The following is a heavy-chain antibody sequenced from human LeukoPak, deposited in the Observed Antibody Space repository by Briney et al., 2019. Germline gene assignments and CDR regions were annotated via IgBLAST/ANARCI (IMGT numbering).Heavy chain of an antibody. D-gene: IGHD3-3*01. Sequence: ASVKVSCKASGYTFTSYGISWVRQAPGQGLEWMGWINTNTGNPTYVQGFTGRFVFSLDTSVSTAYLQISSLKTEDTAVYYCARVSRSRGEWLFDYWGQGTLVSVSS. CDR2: INTNTGNP. CDR1: GYTFTSYG. V-gene: IGHV7-4-1*02. CDR3: ARVSRSRGEWLFDY. J-gene: IGHJ4*02.